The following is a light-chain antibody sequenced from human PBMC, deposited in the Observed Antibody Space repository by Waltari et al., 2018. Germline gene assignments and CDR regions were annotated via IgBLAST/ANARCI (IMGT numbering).Light chain of an antibody. V-gene: IGLV3-21*02. Sequence: VLTQQPSVSVAAGHPARLSCDEDNIRSKSFHWYQQHSGQAPVLVAYDNSDRPTGIPGRFSGSISGNTCTLTISGVEAGDEADYYCQVWDNNNDHRVVFGGGTKLTVL. CDR3: QVWDNNNDHRVV. J-gene: IGLJ3*02. CDR1: NIRSKS. CDR2: DNS.